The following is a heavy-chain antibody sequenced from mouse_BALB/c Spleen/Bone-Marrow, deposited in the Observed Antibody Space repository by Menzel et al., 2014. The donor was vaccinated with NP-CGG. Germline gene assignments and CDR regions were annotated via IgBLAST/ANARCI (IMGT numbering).Heavy chain of an antibody. V-gene: IGHV5-9-3*01. D-gene: IGHD2-14*01. CDR2: ISSGGSYT. Sequence: EVQGVESGGGLVKPGGSLKLSCAASGFTFSSCAMSWVRQTPEKRLEWVATISSGGSYTYCLDSVKGRFTISRDNAKNTLYLQMSSLRSKDTAMYYCARAGRYDVNFHYWGQCTPLPVSS. CDR3: ARAGRYDVNFHY. J-gene: IGHJ2*01. CDR1: GFTFSSCA.